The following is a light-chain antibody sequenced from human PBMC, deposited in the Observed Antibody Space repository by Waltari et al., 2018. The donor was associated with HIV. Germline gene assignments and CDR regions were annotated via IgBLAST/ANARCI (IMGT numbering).Light chain of an antibody. CDR3: HQYGNSPLT. CDR1: QSVSGSF. Sequence: DTVLTQSPGTLSLSPGERTPLSCRASQSVSGSFLAWYQQKPGQAPRLLMYGASSRATGIPERFSGSGSGTDFTLTISRLEPEDFAVYFCHQYGNSPLTFGQGTKLEIK. V-gene: IGKV3-20*01. J-gene: IGKJ2*01. CDR2: GAS.